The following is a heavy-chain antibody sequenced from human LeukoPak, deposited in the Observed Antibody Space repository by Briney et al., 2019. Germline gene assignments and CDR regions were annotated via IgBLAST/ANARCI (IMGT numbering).Heavy chain of an antibody. CDR1: GYTFTSYD. Sequence: GASVKVSCKASGYTFTSYDINWVRQATGQGLEWMGWMNPNSGNTGYAQKFQGRVTMTRNTSISTAYMELSSLRSEGTAVYYCARVDTAMDPMDHWGQGTLVTVSS. J-gene: IGHJ4*02. D-gene: IGHD5-18*01. CDR3: ARVDTAMDPMDH. CDR2: MNPNSGNT. V-gene: IGHV1-8*01.